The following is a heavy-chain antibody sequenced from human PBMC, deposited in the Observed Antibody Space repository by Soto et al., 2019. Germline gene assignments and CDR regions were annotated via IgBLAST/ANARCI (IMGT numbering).Heavy chain of an antibody. CDR2: ISYDGSNK. J-gene: IGHJ4*02. Sequence: QVQLEESGGGVVQPGRSLRLSCAASGFIFINYAMHWVRQVPGKGLEWVAIISYDGSNKYYADSVKGRFSISRDNFKNTLYPQMNSLRTEDTAVYYCARDHYFYDSSGFSEYWGQGTLVTVSS. CDR1: GFIFINYA. CDR3: ARDHYFYDSSGFSEY. V-gene: IGHV3-30-3*01. D-gene: IGHD3-22*01.